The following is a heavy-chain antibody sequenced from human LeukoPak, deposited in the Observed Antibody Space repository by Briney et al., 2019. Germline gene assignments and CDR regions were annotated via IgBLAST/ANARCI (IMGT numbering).Heavy chain of an antibody. D-gene: IGHD3-3*01. CDR2: IIPIFGTA. Sequence: EASVKVSCKASGYTFTSYGISWVRQAPGQGLEWMGGIIPIFGTANYAQKFQGRVTITADESTSTAYMELSSLRSEDTAVYYCARDFGSSTRFGVVIQPVHDYYYYYYMDVWGKGTTVTVSS. V-gene: IGHV1-69*13. CDR3: ARDFGSSTRFGVVIQPVHDYYYYYYMDV. J-gene: IGHJ6*03. CDR1: GYTFTSYG.